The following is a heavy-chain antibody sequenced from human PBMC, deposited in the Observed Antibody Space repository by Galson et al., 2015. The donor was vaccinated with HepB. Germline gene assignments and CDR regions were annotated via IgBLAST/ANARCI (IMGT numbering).Heavy chain of an antibody. CDR3: ARVEEIAAAGQPVDY. V-gene: IGHV3-21*01. CDR2: ISSSSSYI. D-gene: IGHD6-13*01. CDR1: GFTFSSYS. J-gene: IGHJ4*02. Sequence: SLRLSCAASGFTFSSYSMNWVRQAPGKGLEWVSSISSSSSYIYYADSVKGRFTISRDNAKNSLYLQMNSLRAEDTAVYYCARVEEIAAAGQPVDYWGQGTLVTVSS.